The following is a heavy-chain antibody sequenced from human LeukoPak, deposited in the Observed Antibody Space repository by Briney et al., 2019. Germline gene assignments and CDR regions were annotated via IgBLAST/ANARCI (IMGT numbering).Heavy chain of an antibody. CDR1: GYSFTGYW. V-gene: IGHV5-51*01. D-gene: IGHD6-19*01. CDR2: IYPGDSDT. CDR3: ARQGWLVYYYFDY. J-gene: IGHJ4*02. Sequence: KAGESLNTSCKGSGYSFTGYWIGWVRPLPGKGLEWMGIIYPGDSDTRYSPSFQGQVTISAAKSISTAYLQWSSLKASDTAMYYCARQGWLVYYYFDYWGQGTLVTVSS.